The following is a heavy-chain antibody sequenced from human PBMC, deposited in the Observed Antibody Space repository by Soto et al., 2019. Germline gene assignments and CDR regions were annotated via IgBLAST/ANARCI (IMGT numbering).Heavy chain of an antibody. V-gene: IGHV3-9*01. D-gene: IGHD3-10*01. J-gene: IGHJ6*02. Sequence: CLRPAGSASGFSFDDYAMHWVRQAPGKGLEWVSVISSSSGSMGYADSVRGRFTIARDNAKNSLYLLMNSLRPEDSALYYCARDSATGSDSWGLYSYEHYGMDVWGQGTKVTVSS. CDR3: ARDSATGSDSWGLYSYEHYGMDV. CDR1: GFSFDDYA. CDR2: ISSSSGSM.